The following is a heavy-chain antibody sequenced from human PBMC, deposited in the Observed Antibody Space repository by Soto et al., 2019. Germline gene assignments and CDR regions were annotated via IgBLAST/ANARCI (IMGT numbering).Heavy chain of an antibody. Sequence: QVQLVQSGAEVKNPGASVKVSCKTSGYTFTSYGIGWARQAPGQGLEWMGWINTYNGNTNYAQNLQGRVTLTTDTSTSAAYMALRSLRSNDTAIYYCAMVDVYVTPSPQDVWGQGTTVTVSS. CDR1: GYTFTSYG. V-gene: IGHV1-18*01. CDR3: AMVDVYVTPSPQDV. J-gene: IGHJ6*02. CDR2: INTYNGNT. D-gene: IGHD3-16*01.